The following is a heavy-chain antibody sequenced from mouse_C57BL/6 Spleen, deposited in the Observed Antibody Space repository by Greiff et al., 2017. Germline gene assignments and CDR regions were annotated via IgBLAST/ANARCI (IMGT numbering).Heavy chain of an antibody. CDR2: IDPSDSYT. V-gene: IGHV1-50*01. D-gene: IGHD1-1*01. Sequence: QVQLQQPGAELVKPGASVKLSCKASGYTFTSYWMQWVKQRPGQGLEWIGEIDPSDSYTNSNQKFKGKATLTVDTPSSTASMQLSSLNSEDSAVYYCARRGSSYYWFAYWSQGTLLTVSA. CDR3: ARRGSSYYWFAY. J-gene: IGHJ3*01. CDR1: GYTFTSYW.